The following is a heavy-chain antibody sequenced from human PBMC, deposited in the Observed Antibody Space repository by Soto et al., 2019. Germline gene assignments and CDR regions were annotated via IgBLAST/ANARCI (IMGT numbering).Heavy chain of an antibody. D-gene: IGHD6-19*01. CDR1: GFSLANYP. CDR3: AKGHHTNVGWPYYFES. Sequence: GSLRLSCVASGFSLANYPMNWVRQTPGKGLEWISYSSPRGDTIYYADSVEGRFTISRDNARNSLSLHMSSLRDEDSALYYCAKGHHTNVGWPYYFESWGQGVPVTVSS. V-gene: IGHV3-48*02. J-gene: IGHJ4*02. CDR2: SSPRGDTI.